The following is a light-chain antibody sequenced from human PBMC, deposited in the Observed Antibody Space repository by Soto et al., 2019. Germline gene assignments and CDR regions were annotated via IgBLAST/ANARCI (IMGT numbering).Light chain of an antibody. Sequence: VLTQSPGTLTLSPGERATLSCRASQSVSNNYLAWYQHKPGQAPRLLMCGVSSRATGIPDRFTGSGSGADFTLTISRLEPEDFAVYYCQQYGSSRTVGQGNKVDIK. V-gene: IGKV3-20*01. J-gene: IGKJ1*01. CDR2: GVS. CDR3: QQYGSSRT. CDR1: QSVSNNY.